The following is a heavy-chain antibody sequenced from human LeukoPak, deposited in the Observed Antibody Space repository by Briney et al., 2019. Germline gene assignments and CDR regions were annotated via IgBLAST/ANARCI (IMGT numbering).Heavy chain of an antibody. CDR2: TSSSDAGT. J-gene: IGHJ4*02. V-gene: IGHV3-23*01. CDR1: GFPLSSYA. CDR3: TRDPRRLDY. Sequence: GGSLRLSCAAFGFPLSSYAMSWVRQAPGKGLEWVSATSSSDAGTYHADSVRGRFTISRDNAKNSLYLQMNSLRAEDTAVYYCTRDPRRLDYWGQGTLVTVSS.